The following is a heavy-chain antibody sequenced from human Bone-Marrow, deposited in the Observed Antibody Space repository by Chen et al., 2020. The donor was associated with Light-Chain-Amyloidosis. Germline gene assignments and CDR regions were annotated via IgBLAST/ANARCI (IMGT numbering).Heavy chain of an antibody. CDR1: GFTVSSNY. J-gene: IGHJ4*02. V-gene: IGHV3-66*01. CDR2: IFSGGNT. Sequence: EVRLVESGGGVVRPGGSLRLSCAASGFTVSSNYLSWVRQAPGKGLEWVSVIFSGGNTYYADSVKGRFTISRDNSKNTLYLQMNSLRAEDTAVYYCAGMDRSGYYHFQYWGQGTLVTVSS. D-gene: IGHD3-22*01. CDR3: AGMDRSGYYHFQY.